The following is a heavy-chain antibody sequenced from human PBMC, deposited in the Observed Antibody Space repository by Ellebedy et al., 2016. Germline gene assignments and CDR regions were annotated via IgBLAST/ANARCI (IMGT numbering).Heavy chain of an antibody. CDR3: ARHVSGSSRVDI. CDR2: MYHTTGGT. CDR1: GGSLETYH. Sequence: SETLSLTXIVSGGSLETYHWSWIRKLPGKVLKWVGYMYHTTGGTRYSPSLRSRLTISIDTPRNQFSLRLSSLTAADTAMYYCARHVSGSSRVDIWGQGTMVTVSS. V-gene: IGHV4-4*08. D-gene: IGHD3-10*01. J-gene: IGHJ3*02.